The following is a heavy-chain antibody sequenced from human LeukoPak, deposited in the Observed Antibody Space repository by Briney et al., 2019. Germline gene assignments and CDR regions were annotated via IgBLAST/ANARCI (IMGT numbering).Heavy chain of an antibody. V-gene: IGHV1-3*01. D-gene: IGHD1-14*01. Sequence: ASVKVSCKASGYTFTSYAMHWVRQAPGQRLEWMGWINAGNGNTKYSQKFQGRVTITRDTSASTAYMELSSLRSEDTAVYYCARDPDSEGVFDYWGQGTLVTVSS. CDR2: INAGNGNT. J-gene: IGHJ4*02. CDR1: GYTFTSYA. CDR3: ARDPDSEGVFDY.